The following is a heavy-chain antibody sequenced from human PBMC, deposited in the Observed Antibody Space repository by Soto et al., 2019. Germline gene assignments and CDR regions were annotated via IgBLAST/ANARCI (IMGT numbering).Heavy chain of an antibody. CDR2: TSYDGSNK. V-gene: IGHV3-30*18. J-gene: IGHJ4*02. CDR3: AKERGSDYGDYYFDY. CDR1: GFTFSSYG. D-gene: IGHD4-17*01. Sequence: QVQLVESGGGVVQPGRSLRLSCAASGFTFSSYGMHWVRQAPGKGLEWVAVTSYDGSNKYYADSVKGRFTISRDNSKNTLYLQMNSLRAEDTAVYYCAKERGSDYGDYYFDYWGQGTLVTVSS.